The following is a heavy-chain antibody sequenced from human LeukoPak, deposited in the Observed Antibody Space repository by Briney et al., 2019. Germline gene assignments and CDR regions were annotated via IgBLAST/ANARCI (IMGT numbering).Heavy chain of an antibody. D-gene: IGHD3-22*01. CDR1: GGSISSYY. CDR2: IYYSGST. Sequence: SETLSLTCTVSGGSISSYYWSWIRQPPGKGLEWIGYIYYSGSTNYNPSLKSRVTISVDTSKNQFSLKLSSVTAADTAVYYCARDYYDSSGFHRTFDIWGQRAMVTASS. J-gene: IGHJ3*02. CDR3: ARDYYDSSGFHRTFDI. V-gene: IGHV4-59*01.